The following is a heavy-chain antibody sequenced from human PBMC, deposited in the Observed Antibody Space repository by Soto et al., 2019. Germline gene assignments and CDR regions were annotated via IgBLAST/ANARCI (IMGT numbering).Heavy chain of an antibody. CDR3: ARPNQSNWQVGDAFDI. CDR2: ISSSSSYI. D-gene: IGHD7-27*01. J-gene: IGHJ3*02. Sequence: GGSLRLSCAASGFTFSSYSMNWVRQAPGKGLEWVSSISSSSSYIYYADSVKGRFTISRDNAKNSLYLQMNSLRAEDTAVYYCARPNQSNWQVGDAFDIWGQGTMVTVSS. V-gene: IGHV3-21*01. CDR1: GFTFSSYS.